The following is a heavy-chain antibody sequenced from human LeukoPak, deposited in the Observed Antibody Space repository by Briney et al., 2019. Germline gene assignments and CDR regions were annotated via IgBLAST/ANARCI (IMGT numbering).Heavy chain of an antibody. Sequence: SETLSLTCTVSGYSISSGYYWAWIRQPPGKGLEWIGNGYHSGSTYYNPSLKSRVTILVDTSKNQLSLNLTSVTAADTALYYCARARAIFGVVFDPWDRGTLVTVSS. J-gene: IGHJ5*02. V-gene: IGHV4-38-2*02. CDR1: GYSISSGYY. CDR2: GYHSGST. D-gene: IGHD3-3*01. CDR3: ARARAIFGVVFDP.